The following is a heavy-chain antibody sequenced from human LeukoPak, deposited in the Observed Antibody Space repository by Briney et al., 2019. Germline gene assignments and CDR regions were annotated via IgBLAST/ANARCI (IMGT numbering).Heavy chain of an antibody. CDR2: IRYDGSNK. V-gene: IGHV3-30*02. CDR1: GFTFSSYG. CDR3: AKIGEQNLYYYYYYMDV. J-gene: IGHJ6*03. D-gene: IGHD2-21*01. Sequence: GGSLRLSCAASGFTFSSYGMHWVRQAPGKGLEWVAFIRYDGSNKYYADSVKGRFTISRDNSKNTLYLQMNSLRAEDTAVYYCAKIGEQNLYYYYYYMDVWGKGTTVTVSS.